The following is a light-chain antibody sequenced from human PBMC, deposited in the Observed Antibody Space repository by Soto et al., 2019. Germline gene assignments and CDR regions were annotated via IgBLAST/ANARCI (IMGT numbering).Light chain of an antibody. CDR2: GAS. CDR1: QSVSSK. Sequence: EIVRTQSPATLSVSPGERATLSCRASQSVSSKLAWYQQKPGQAPRVLIYGASTRATGIPARFSGSGSGTEFTLTISSLQSEDFAVYYCQHYNDWPPTWTFGQGTRVEIK. CDR3: QHYNDWPPTWT. J-gene: IGKJ1*01. V-gene: IGKV3-15*01.